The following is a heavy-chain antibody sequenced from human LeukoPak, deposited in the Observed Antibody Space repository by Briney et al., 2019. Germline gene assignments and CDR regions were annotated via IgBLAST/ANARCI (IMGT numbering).Heavy chain of an antibody. D-gene: IGHD3-10*01. J-gene: IGHJ6*02. CDR2: ISYDGSNK. CDR1: GFTFSTYA. CDR3: ARDHWVTMVRGVIPLYGLDV. V-gene: IGHV3-30-3*01. Sequence: GGSLRLSCAASGFTFSTYAMHWVRQPPGKGLEWVADISYDGSNKYYADSVKGRFTISRDNSKSTLYLQMISLRAEDTAVYYCARDHWVTMVRGVIPLYGLDVWGQGSTVTVSS.